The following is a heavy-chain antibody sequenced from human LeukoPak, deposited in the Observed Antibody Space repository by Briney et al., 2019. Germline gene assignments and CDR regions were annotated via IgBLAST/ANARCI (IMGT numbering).Heavy chain of an antibody. D-gene: IGHD3-10*01. J-gene: IGHJ6*03. Sequence: GGSLRLSCAASGFTFSSYSMNWVRPAPGKGVEWVSSISRSISYINYADSVKGRFTISSDNAKNSLYLQMNSLRAEDTAVYYCARVLVRGLRDLPQPRSAYYYYMDVWGKGTTVTVSS. CDR2: ISRSISYI. CDR1: GFTFSSYS. V-gene: IGHV3-21*01. CDR3: ARVLVRGLRDLPQPRSAYYYYMDV.